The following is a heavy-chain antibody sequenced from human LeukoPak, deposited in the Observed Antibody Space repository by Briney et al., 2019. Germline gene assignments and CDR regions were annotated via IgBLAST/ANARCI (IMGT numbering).Heavy chain of an antibody. CDR2: ISAYNGNT. V-gene: IGHV1-18*01. D-gene: IGHD3-22*01. CDR3: ARGYYDSSVAGVDY. Sequence: ASVKVSCKASGYTFTSYGISWVRQAPGQGLEWMGWISAYNGNTNYAQKLQGRVTMTTDTSTNTAYMELRSLRSDDTAVYYCARGYYDSSVAGVDYWGQGTLVTVSS. CDR1: GYTFTSYG. J-gene: IGHJ4*02.